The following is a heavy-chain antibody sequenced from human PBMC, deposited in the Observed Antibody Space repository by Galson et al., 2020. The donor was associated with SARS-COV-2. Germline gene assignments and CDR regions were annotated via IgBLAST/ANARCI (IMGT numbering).Heavy chain of an antibody. D-gene: IGHD6-19*01. J-gene: IGHJ4*02. CDR2: ISDSGSST. CDR1: GFTFRNYF. V-gene: IGHV3-23*01. CDR3: AKDRGGSGRYVDLDF. Sequence: GGSLRLSCAGSGFTFRNYFMTWVRQVPGKGLEWVSSISDSGSSTYYADSVKGRFTVSRDNSRNTAYLQLNSLRADDTALYYCAKDRGGSGRYVDLDFWGQGTLVTVSS.